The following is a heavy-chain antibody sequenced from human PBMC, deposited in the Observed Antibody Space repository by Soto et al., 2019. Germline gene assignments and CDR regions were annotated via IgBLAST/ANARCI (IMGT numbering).Heavy chain of an antibody. CDR3: ARNHVLDRFYYYYGVDD. J-gene: IGHJ6*04. D-gene: IGHD3-16*01. Sequence: EVQLVESGGGLVKPGGSLRLSCAASGFTFSSYSMNWVRQAPGKGLEWVSSISSSSSYIYYADSVKGRFTISRDNAKNSRYLQMNSVRAEDTAVYYCARNHVLDRFYYYYGVDDGGRGTTFIVA. CDR1: GFTFSSYS. CDR2: ISSSSSYI. V-gene: IGHV3-21*01.